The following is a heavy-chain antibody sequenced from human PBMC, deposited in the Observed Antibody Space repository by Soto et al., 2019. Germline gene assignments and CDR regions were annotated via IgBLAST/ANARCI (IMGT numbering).Heavy chain of an antibody. Sequence: SVKVSCKAFGGAFSSNAISWMRQAPGQGLEWIGTISPIFGSAAYAQKFQGRVTITADESTSTAYMELSSLRSEDTAVYYCARRRVYDYVWGSYRPGAHFDYWGQGTLVTVSS. CDR2: ISPIFGSA. D-gene: IGHD3-16*01. CDR1: GGAFSSNA. V-gene: IGHV1-69*13. CDR3: ARRRVYDYVWGSYRPGAHFDY. J-gene: IGHJ4*02.